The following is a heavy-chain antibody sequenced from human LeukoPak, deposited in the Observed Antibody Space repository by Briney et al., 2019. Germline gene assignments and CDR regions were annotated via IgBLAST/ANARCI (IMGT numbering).Heavy chain of an antibody. CDR2: VFYNGAT. J-gene: IGHJ4*02. D-gene: IGHD6-13*01. V-gene: IGHV4-39*07. CDR3: ARVGSSWSNFDY. Sequence: PSETLSLTCIVSGGSISSSIYYWAWVRQPPGKGLEWIGTVFYNGATQYSPSLRSRVTISIDTSTNQFSLKLTSVTAADTAVYYCARVGSSWSNFDYWGQGTLVTVSS. CDR1: GGSISSSIYY.